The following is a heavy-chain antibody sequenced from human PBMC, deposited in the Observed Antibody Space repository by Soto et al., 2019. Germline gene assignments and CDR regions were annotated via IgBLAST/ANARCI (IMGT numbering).Heavy chain of an antibody. CDR2: IIPILGIA. CDR1: GGTFSSYT. CDR3: ARGGVVPAAIDYYYGMDV. J-gene: IGHJ6*02. D-gene: IGHD2-2*01. Sequence: VQLVQSGAEVKKPGSSVKVSCKASGGTFSSYTISWVRQAPGQGLEWMGRIIPILGIANYAQKFQGRVTITADKSTSTAYMELSSLRSEDTAVYYCARGGVVPAAIDYYYGMDVWGQGTTVTVSS. V-gene: IGHV1-69*02.